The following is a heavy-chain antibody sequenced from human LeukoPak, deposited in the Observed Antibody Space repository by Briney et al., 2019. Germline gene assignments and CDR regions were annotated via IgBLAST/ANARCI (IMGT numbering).Heavy chain of an antibody. Sequence: GGSLRLSCAASGFTLSNYDMNWARQAPGKGLEWVSSISTSSRYIYYKDSVRGRFTISRDDAKNSLYLEMNSLRAEDTAVYYCARADCSSSTCYLRRSWFDPWGQGTLVTVSS. V-gene: IGHV3-21*01. CDR3: ARADCSSSTCYLRRSWFDP. CDR1: GFTLSNYD. D-gene: IGHD2-2*01. J-gene: IGHJ5*02. CDR2: ISTSSRYI.